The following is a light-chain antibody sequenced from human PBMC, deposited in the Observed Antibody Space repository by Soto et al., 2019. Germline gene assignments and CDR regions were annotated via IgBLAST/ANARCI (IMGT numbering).Light chain of an antibody. Sequence: HSALIHTASACGAPGQRCTISCSGIASNIGRDPVNWYQQVPGTAPNLLIYENNHRPSGVPARFSGSKSGTQASLVISGLQSEDAAEYFCAGWDGSRKGFVFGTGSKITVL. V-gene: IGLV1-44*01. CDR1: ASNIGRDP. CDR2: ENN. J-gene: IGLJ1*01. CDR3: AGWDGSRKGFV.